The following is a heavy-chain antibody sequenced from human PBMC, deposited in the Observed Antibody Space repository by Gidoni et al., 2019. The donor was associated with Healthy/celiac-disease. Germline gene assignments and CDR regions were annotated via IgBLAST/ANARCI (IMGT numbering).Heavy chain of an antibody. D-gene: IGHD2-15*01. J-gene: IGHJ4*02. CDR3: ARAGPCSGGSCYFHY. Sequence: EVQLVESGGGLVQPGGSLRLSCAASGFTFSSYWMHWVRQAPGKGLVWVSRINSDGSSTSYADSVKGRFTISRDNAKNTLYLQMNSLRAEDTAVYYCARAGPCSGGSCYFHYWGQGTLVTVSS. CDR1: GFTFSSYW. CDR2: INSDGSST. V-gene: IGHV3-74*01.